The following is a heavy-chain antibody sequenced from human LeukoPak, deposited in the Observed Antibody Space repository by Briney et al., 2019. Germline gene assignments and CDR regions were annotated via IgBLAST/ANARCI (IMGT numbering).Heavy chain of an antibody. D-gene: IGHD5-18*01. V-gene: IGHV3-53*01. CDR1: GFTVCSNY. CDR3: ARGDVDTAMGLAY. J-gene: IGHJ4*02. CDR2: IYSGGST. Sequence: GGSLRLSCAASGFTVCSNYMSWVRQAPGKGLEWVSVIYSGGSTYYADSVKGRFTISRDNSKNTLYLQMNSLRAEDTAVYYCARGDVDTAMGLAYWGQGTLVTVSS.